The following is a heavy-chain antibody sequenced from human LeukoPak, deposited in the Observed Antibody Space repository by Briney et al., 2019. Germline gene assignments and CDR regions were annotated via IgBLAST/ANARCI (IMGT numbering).Heavy chain of an antibody. CDR1: GFTFSSYG. J-gene: IGHJ4*02. CDR2: IRYDGTNK. Sequence: GGPLRLSCAAPGFTFSSYGMHWVRKAPGKGLEWVAFIRYDGTNKYYADSVKGRFTISRDNSKNTLYLQMNSLRAEDTAVYYCAKVRGEQWLGHFDYWGQGTLVTVSS. V-gene: IGHV3-30*02. CDR3: AKVRGEQWLGHFDY. D-gene: IGHD6-19*01.